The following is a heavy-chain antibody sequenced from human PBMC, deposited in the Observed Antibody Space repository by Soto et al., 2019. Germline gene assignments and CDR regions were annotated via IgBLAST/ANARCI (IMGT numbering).Heavy chain of an antibody. CDR2: ISFSGAT. Sequence: SETLSLTCTVSGVSITSYFWSWIRQTPGKGLDWIGSISFSGATYSNPSLKGRAALSVDTSENHLSLTLNSVTSADTAVYFCARDRRDGYKRYLEFWAQGKQVTVSS. J-gene: IGHJ4*02. V-gene: IGHV4-59*01. CDR1: GVSITSYF. D-gene: IGHD5-12*01. CDR3: ARDRRDGYKRYLEF.